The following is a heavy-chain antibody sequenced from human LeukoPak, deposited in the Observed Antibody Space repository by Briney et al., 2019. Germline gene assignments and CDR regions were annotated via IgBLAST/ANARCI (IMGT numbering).Heavy chain of an antibody. CDR2: ISGSGGST. J-gene: IGHJ4*02. Sequence: GGSLRLSCAASGFIFSSYAMSWVRQAPGKGLEWVSTISGSGGSTYYADSVKGRFTISRDNSKNTVYLQMNSLRAEDTAVYYCAKDRSRINDVCHRDFDYWSQATLVTVSS. CDR1: GFIFSSYA. CDR3: AKDRSRINDVCHRDFDY. V-gene: IGHV3-23*01. D-gene: IGHD2-8*01.